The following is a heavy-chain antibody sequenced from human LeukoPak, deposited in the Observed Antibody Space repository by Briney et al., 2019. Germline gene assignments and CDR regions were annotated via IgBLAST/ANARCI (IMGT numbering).Heavy chain of an antibody. J-gene: IGHJ4*02. CDR2: INPSGGNT. CDR3: ARYFNWGFDY. D-gene: IGHD7-27*01. Sequence: ASVKVSCKASGYIFSSYYMHWVRQAPGQGLEWMGMINPSGGNTNYAQKSQGSVTMTRDTSTSTVYMELSSLRSEDTAVYYCARYFNWGFDYWGQGTLVTVSS. CDR1: GYIFSSYY. V-gene: IGHV1-46*01.